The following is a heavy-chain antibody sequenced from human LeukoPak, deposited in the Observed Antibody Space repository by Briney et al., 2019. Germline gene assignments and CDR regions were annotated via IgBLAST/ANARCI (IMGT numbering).Heavy chain of an antibody. J-gene: IGHJ5*02. CDR2: VNPSGGST. Sequence: ASVTVSCTASGYTFTSYYMHWVRQAPGQGLEWMGIVNPSGGSTSYAQKFQGRVTMTRDTSTSTVSMELSSPRSEDTAVYYCAREGIAVSNWFDPWGQGTLVTVSS. D-gene: IGHD6-19*01. V-gene: IGHV1-46*01. CDR1: GYTFTSYY. CDR3: AREGIAVSNWFDP.